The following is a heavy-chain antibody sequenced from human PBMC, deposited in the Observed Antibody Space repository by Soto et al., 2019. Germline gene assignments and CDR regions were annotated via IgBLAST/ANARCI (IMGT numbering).Heavy chain of an antibody. J-gene: IGHJ4*02. CDR2: ISSSSSYI. V-gene: IGHV3-21*01. Sequence: EVQLVESGGGLVKPGGSLRLSCAASGFTFSSYSMNWVRQAPGKGLEWVSSISSSSSYIYYADSVKGRFTISRDNAKNSLYRQMNGLRAEDTAVYYCASGSRPYSSSSGFFYWGQGTLVTVSS. D-gene: IGHD6-6*01. CDR3: ASGSRPYSSSSGFFY. CDR1: GFTFSSYS.